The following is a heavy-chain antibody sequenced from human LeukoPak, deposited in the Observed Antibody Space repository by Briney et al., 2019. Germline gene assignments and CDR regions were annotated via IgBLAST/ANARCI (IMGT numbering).Heavy chain of an antibody. CDR3: ARDRLNYGSGHDY. CDR2: IYSGDNS. J-gene: IGHJ4*02. CDR1: GFAVSSNY. Sequence: GGSLRLSCAASGFAVSSNYVTWVRQAPGKGLEWVSVIYSGDNSYYTDSVKGRFTISRDNSKNTLYLQMNSLRAEDTAVYYCARDRLNYGSGHDYWGQGTLVTVSS. D-gene: IGHD3-10*01. V-gene: IGHV3-66*01.